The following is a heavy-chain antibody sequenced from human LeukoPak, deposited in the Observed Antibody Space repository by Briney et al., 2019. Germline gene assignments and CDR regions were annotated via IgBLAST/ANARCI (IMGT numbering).Heavy chain of an antibody. Sequence: GGSLRLSCAASGFTFSSYAMHWVRQAPGKGLEWVAFIRLDGSDKYYADSVKGRFTISRDNSKNTLYLQMNSLIPEDTAVYYCAKGGVAPDYWGQGTLVTVSS. V-gene: IGHV3-30*02. D-gene: IGHD2-21*01. J-gene: IGHJ4*02. CDR2: IRLDGSDK. CDR3: AKGGVAPDY. CDR1: GFTFSSYA.